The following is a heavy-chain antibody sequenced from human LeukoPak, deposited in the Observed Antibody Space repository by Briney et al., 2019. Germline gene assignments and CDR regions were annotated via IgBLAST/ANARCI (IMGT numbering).Heavy chain of an antibody. D-gene: IGHD2-2*03. Sequence: GRSLRLSCAASGFTFSNYGMHWVRQAPGKGLEWVSSISSSSSYIYYADSVKGRFTISRDNAKNSLYLQMNSLRAEDTAVYYCARDGYCSSTSCWGQGTLVTVSS. CDR2: ISSSSSYI. J-gene: IGHJ4*02. CDR1: GFTFSNYG. V-gene: IGHV3-21*01. CDR3: ARDGYCSSTSC.